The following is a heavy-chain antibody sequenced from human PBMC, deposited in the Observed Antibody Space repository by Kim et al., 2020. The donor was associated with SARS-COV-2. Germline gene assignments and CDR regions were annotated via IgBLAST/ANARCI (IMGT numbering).Heavy chain of an antibody. J-gene: IGHJ3*02. CDR2: IYSGGST. Sequence: GSLRLSCAASGFTVSSNYMSWVRQAPGKGLEWVSVIYSGGSTYYADSVKGRFTISRDNSKNTLYLQMNSLRAEDTAVYYCARGMGFGESGAFDIWGQGTMVTVSS. CDR3: ARGMGFGESGAFDI. CDR1: GFTVSSNY. V-gene: IGHV3-53*01. D-gene: IGHD3-10*01.